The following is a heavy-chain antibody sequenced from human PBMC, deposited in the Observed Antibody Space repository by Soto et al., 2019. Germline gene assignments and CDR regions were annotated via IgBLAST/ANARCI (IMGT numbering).Heavy chain of an antibody. CDR3: ARDGSLWPRGFDP. Sequence: QVQLVQSGAEVKKPGSSVKVSCKASGGTFSSYAISWVRQAPGQGLEWMGGIIPIFGTANYAQKFQGRVKITADESTSTAYMELSSLRSEDTDGYYCARDGSLWPRGFDPWGQGTLVTVSS. CDR2: IIPIFGTA. CDR1: GGTFSSYA. V-gene: IGHV1-69*12. J-gene: IGHJ5*02. D-gene: IGHD2-21*01.